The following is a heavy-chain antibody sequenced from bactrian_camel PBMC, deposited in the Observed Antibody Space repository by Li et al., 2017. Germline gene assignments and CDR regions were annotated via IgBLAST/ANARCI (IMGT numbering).Heavy chain of an antibody. CDR2: ISGGSEST. Sequence: HVQLVESGGGSARAGGSLRVSCTWSGMPDSRHWMGWFRQAPGKEREKVAAISGGSESTQYADSVKGRFTISRDNAKSTVYLEMNSPKSEDTALYYCAMQSSEGGFGYWGKGTQVTVS. CDR1: GMPDSRHW. D-gene: IGHD4*01. J-gene: IGHJ6*01. V-gene: IGHV3S1*01. CDR3: AMQSSEGGFGY.